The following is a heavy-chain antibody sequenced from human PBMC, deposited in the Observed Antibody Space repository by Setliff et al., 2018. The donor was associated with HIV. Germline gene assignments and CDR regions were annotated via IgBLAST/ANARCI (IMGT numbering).Heavy chain of an antibody. V-gene: IGHV4-39*07. D-gene: IGHD2-15*01. CDR1: GGSISNSRYY. Sequence: PSETLSLTCTVSGGSISNSRYYWSWIRQPPGKGLEWIGSIYYSGSTYYNPSLKSRVTISVDTSKNQFSLSLNSVTGADTAVYYCARGGASSKYLDPWGQGTLVTVSS. CDR3: ARGGASSKYLDP. J-gene: IGHJ5*02. CDR2: IYYSGST.